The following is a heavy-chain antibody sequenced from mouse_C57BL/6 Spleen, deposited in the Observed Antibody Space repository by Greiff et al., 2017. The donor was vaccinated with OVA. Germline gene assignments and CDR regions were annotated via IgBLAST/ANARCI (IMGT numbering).Heavy chain of an antibody. CDR3: ARGDYYYGSSSAWFAY. Sequence: VQLQQSDAELVKPGASVKISCKVSGYTFTDHTIHWMKQRPEQGLEWIGYIYPRDGSTKYNEKFKGKATLTADKSSSTAYMQLNSLTSEDSAVYFCARGDYYYGSSSAWFAYWGQGTLVTVSA. CDR1: GYTFTDHT. CDR2: IYPRDGST. D-gene: IGHD1-1*01. V-gene: IGHV1-78*01. J-gene: IGHJ3*01.